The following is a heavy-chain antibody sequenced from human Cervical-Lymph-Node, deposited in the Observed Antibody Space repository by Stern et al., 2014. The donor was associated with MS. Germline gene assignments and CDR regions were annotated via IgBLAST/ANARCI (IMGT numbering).Heavy chain of an antibody. J-gene: IGHJ5*02. CDR3: ATTRWDLFTWNWFDP. V-gene: IGHV4-61*02. Sequence: QVQLVQSGPGLVKPSQTLSLTCTVSGGSISSSGYYWSWIRQPADKGLEWIGRIHDSGSTYYNPSLKSRVPISMDTDKNHFSLKLPSGTAADTAVYYCATTRWDLFTWNWFDPWGQGTLVTVSS. CDR1: GGSISSSGYY. D-gene: IGHD1-26*01. CDR2: IHDSGST.